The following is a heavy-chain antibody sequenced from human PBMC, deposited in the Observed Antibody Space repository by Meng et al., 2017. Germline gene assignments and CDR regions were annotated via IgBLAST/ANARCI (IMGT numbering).Heavy chain of an antibody. V-gene: IGHV3-74*01. CDR3: LDEAPRSDY. CDR2: ISGDGSIT. CDR1: GFTVNNYW. D-gene: IGHD1-1*01. J-gene: IGHJ4*02. Sequence: GGWGGGLVQLGGSLRLSCSASGFTVNNYWSHWVRQVPGKGLVWVSRISGDGSITNYADSVKGRFTISRDNAKNTLYLQMNSLRPEDTAVYYCLDEAPRSDYWGQGSLVTVSS.